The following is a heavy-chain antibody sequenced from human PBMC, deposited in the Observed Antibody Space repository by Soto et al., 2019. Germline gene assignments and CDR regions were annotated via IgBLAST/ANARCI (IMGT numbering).Heavy chain of an antibody. CDR2: VSYDGSGK. CDR1: GLTFSHYG. J-gene: IGHJ4*02. D-gene: IGHD2-2*02. V-gene: IGHV3-30*18. Sequence: QVHLVESGGGVVQPGGSLRLSCAAAGLTFSHYGMHWVRQAPGQGLEWVAVVSYDGSGKGYADSVKGRFTVSRDTAKKTLYLDMNSLTPEDTAIYYCAKETPSYREGYNGYFDNWGQGALVAVSS. CDR3: AKETPSYREGYNGYFDN.